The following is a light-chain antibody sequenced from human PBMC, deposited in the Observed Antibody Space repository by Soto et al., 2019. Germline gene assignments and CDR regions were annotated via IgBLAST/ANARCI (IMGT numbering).Light chain of an antibody. CDR2: AAS. J-gene: IGKJ5*01. CDR1: QSISNY. Sequence: DIQMTQSPSSLSASVGDRVTITCRASQSISNYLNWYQQKPGKAPKVLIYAASSLQSGVPSRFSGSGSGTDFTLTISRLEPEDFAVYYCQQYGSSPPVTFGQGTRLEI. CDR3: QQYGSSPPVT. V-gene: IGKV1-39*01.